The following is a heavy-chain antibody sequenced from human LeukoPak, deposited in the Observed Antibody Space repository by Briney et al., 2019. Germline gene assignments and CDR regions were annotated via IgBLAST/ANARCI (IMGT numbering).Heavy chain of an antibody. D-gene: IGHD3-22*01. CDR3: ARDPRGYDSSGSGFRFDY. J-gene: IGHJ4*02. CDR1: GYTFTGYY. CDR2: INPNSGGT. Sequence: ASVKVSCKASGYTFTGYYMRWVRQAPGQGLEWMGWINPNSGGTNYAQKFQGRVTMTRDTSISTAYMELSRLRSDDTAVYYCARDPRGYDSSGSGFRFDYWGQGTLVTVSS. V-gene: IGHV1-2*02.